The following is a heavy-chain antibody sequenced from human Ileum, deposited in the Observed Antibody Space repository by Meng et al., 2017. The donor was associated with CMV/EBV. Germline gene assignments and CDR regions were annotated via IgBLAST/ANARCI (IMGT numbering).Heavy chain of an antibody. CDR1: GFPFSTYD. D-gene: IGHD2-15*01. Sequence: GESLKISCVASGFPFSTYDMSWVRQAPGEGLEWVSVITGRDDSPYYADSVKGRFTISRDKSRNTLLLQMNSLRVEDTALYYCVKGGWLDDWGQGTLVTVSS. CDR3: VKGGWLDD. V-gene: IGHV3-23*01. J-gene: IGHJ4*02. CDR2: ITGRDDSP.